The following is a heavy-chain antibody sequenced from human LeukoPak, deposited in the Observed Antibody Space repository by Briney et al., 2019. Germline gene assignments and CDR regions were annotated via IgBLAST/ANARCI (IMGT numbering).Heavy chain of an antibody. D-gene: IGHD4-23*01. J-gene: IGHJ4*02. V-gene: IGHV3-23*01. CDR2: ISGSGVST. Sequence: PGGSLRLSGAASGFRFSSYAMSWVRQAPGKGLEWVSAISGSGVSTYYADSVKGRFTVSRGNSKNTLYLQMSSLRAEDTAVYYCAKGYLKNGYGGRIDYWGQGTLVTVSS. CDR1: GFRFSSYA. CDR3: AKGYLKNGYGGRIDY.